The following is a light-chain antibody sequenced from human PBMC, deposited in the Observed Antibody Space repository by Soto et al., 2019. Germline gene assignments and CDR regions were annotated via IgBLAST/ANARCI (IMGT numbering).Light chain of an antibody. Sequence: EIVMTQSPATLSVSPGERVTLSCRASRSVGSNLAWYQQKPGQAPRLLIYDASTRATGLPARFSGSGSGTDFNLTISNLQSEDFAVYYCQQYNTWPPYTFGPGTKVDIK. J-gene: IGKJ2*01. V-gene: IGKV3-15*01. CDR3: QQYNTWPPYT. CDR1: RSVGSN. CDR2: DAS.